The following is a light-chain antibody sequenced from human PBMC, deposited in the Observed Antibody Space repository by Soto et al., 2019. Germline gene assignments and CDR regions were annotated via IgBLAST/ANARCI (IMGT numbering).Light chain of an antibody. CDR3: QQYGSSPRT. V-gene: IGKV3-20*01. CDR1: QIVSGSY. CDR2: ATS. J-gene: IGKJ1*01. Sequence: EIVLTQSPGTLSLSQGERATLSCRASQIVSGSYLAWYRHKPGQAPRLLIYATSRRPTGIPDRFRGSGSGTNFTLTISKLEPEDFAVYFCQQYGSSPRTFGQGTKVDIK.